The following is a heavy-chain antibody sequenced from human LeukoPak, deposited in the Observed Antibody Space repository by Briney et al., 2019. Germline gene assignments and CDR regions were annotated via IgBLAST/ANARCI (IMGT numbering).Heavy chain of an antibody. Sequence: GGSLRLSCAVSGFTFSSYWMYWVRQAPGKGLVWVSRLNGNGDSTNYEGSVKGRFTISRDNAKSTLYLQMNSLRAEDTAIYYCVRGSNGWSGMDVWGQGTTVTVSS. V-gene: IGHV3-74*01. CDR2: LNGNGDST. CDR3: VRGSNGWSGMDV. D-gene: IGHD6-19*01. J-gene: IGHJ6*02. CDR1: GFTFSSYW.